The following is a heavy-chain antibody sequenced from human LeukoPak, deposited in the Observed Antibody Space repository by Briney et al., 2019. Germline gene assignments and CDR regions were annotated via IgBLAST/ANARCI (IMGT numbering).Heavy chain of an antibody. V-gene: IGHV3-23*01. J-gene: IGHJ3*02. CDR2: ISTSDGST. Sequence: GGSLRLSCEASGFTFTSYAMSWVRQAPGKGLEWVSSISTSDGSTYFADSVKGRFTISRDNSKNTLYLQMNSLRAEDTAVYYCARPYVLRFMAHALHIWGQGTTVTVSS. CDR1: GFTFTSYA. CDR3: ARPYVLRFMAHALHI. D-gene: IGHD3-3*01.